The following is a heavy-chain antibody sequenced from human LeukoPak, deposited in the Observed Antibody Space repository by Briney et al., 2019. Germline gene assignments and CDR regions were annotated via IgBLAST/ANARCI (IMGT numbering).Heavy chain of an antibody. CDR2: FDPEDGET. J-gene: IGHJ3*02. D-gene: IGHD6-19*01. CDR1: GYTLTELS. CDR3: ATWFRGSGWYPDAFDI. V-gene: IGHV1-24*01. Sequence: AASVKVSCKVSGYTLTELSMHWVRQAPGKGLEWMGGFDPEDGETIYAQKFQGRVTMTEDTSTDTAYMELSSLRSEDTAVYYCATWFRGSGWYPDAFDIWGQGTMVTVSS.